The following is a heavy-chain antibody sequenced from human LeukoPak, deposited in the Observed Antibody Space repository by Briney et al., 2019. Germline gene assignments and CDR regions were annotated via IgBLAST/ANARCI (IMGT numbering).Heavy chain of an antibody. V-gene: IGHV4-34*01. CDR2: INHSGST. CDR1: GVSFSGYY. Sequence: ASETLSLTCAVYGVSFSGYYWSWIRQPPGKGLEWIGEINHSGSTNYNPSLKSRVTISVDTSKNQFSLKLSSVTAADTAVYYCARGHGLRKGNWFDPWGQGTLVTVSS. J-gene: IGHJ5*02. CDR3: ARGHGLRKGNWFDP. D-gene: IGHD3-10*01.